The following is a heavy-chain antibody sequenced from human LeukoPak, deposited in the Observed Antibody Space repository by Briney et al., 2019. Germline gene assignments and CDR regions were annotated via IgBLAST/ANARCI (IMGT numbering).Heavy chain of an antibody. Sequence: PSETLSLTCTVSGGSISSYYWSWIRQPPGKGLEWIGYIYYSGSTNYNPSLKSRVTISVDTSKNQFSLKLSSVTAADTAVYYCARGHTAMVPRFDYWGQGTLVTVSS. D-gene: IGHD5-18*01. J-gene: IGHJ4*02. V-gene: IGHV4-59*01. CDR3: ARGHTAMVPRFDY. CDR1: GGSISSYY. CDR2: IYYSGST.